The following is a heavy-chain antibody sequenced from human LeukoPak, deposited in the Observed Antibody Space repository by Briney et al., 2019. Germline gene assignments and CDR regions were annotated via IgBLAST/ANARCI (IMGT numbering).Heavy chain of an antibody. J-gene: IGHJ4*01. CDR3: AREGFYFFDF. CDR1: GFTFDDYG. CDR2: INWNGGST. Sequence: PGGSLRLSCAASGFTFDDYGMSWVRQVPGKGLEWVSNINWNGGSTGYADSVKGRFTIPRDNAKDSVYLQMNSLRAEDSAIYHCAREGFYFFDFWGQGTLVTVSS. V-gene: IGHV3-20*01.